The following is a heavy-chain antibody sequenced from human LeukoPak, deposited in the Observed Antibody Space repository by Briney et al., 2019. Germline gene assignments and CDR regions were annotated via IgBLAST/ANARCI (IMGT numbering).Heavy chain of an antibody. J-gene: IGHJ3*02. CDR2: ISSSSSYI. Sequence: GGSLRLSCAASGFTFSSYSMNWVRQAPGKGLEWVSSISSSSSYIYYADSVKGRFTISRDNAKNSLYLQMNSLRAEDTAVYYCARDFTPTDLAFDIWGQGTMVTVSS. CDR1: GFTFSSYS. CDR3: ARDFTPTDLAFDI. V-gene: IGHV3-21*01.